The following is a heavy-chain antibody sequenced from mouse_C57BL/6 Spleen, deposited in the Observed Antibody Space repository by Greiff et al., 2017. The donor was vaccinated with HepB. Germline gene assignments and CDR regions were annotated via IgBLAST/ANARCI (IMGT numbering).Heavy chain of an antibody. D-gene: IGHD1-1*01. CDR1: GYTFTDYN. J-gene: IGHJ1*03. Sequence: EVQLQQSGPELVKPGASVKIPCKASGYTFTDYNMDWVKQSHGKSLEWIGDINPNNGGTIYNQKFKGKATLTVDKSSSQAYMELRRLTSEGTAVCYGARGDYGSLYYGSSGYFDVWGTGTTVTVSS. CDR3: ARGDYGSLYYGSSGYFDV. CDR2: INPNNGGT. V-gene: IGHV1-18*01.